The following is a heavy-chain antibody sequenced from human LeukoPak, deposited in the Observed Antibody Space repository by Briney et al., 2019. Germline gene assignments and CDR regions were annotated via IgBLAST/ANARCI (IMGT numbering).Heavy chain of an antibody. Sequence: PSETLSLTCTVSGGSISSYYRSWIRQPPGKGLEWIGYIYYSGSTNYNPSLKSRVTISVDPSKNQCSLKMSSVTAADTAVYYCAILTYGSGSYYSPWGQGTLVTVSS. V-gene: IGHV4-59*08. J-gene: IGHJ5*02. CDR2: IYYSGST. CDR1: GGSISSYY. CDR3: AILTYGSGSYYSP. D-gene: IGHD3-10*01.